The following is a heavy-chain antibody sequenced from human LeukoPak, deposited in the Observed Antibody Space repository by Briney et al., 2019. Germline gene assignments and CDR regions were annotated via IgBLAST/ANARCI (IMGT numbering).Heavy chain of an antibody. J-gene: IGHJ6*02. CDR2: IYSGGST. D-gene: IGHD6-13*01. Sequence: PGGSLRLSCAASGFTVSSNYMSWVRQAPGKGLEWVSVIYSGGSTYYADSVKGRFTISRDNSKNTLYLQMNSLRAEDTAVYYCARDQGAAAAGTYYYYYGMGVWGQGTTVTVSS. V-gene: IGHV3-66*01. CDR1: GFTVSSNY. CDR3: ARDQGAAAAGTYYYYYGMGV.